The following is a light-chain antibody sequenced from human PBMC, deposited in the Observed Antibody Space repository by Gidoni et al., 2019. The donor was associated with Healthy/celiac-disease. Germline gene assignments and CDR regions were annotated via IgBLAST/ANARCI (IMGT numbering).Light chain of an antibody. CDR1: SNNVGNQG. J-gene: IGLJ2*01. V-gene: IGLV10-54*04. CDR2: RNN. Sequence: QAGLTQPPSVSKGLRQTATLTCTGNSNNVGNQGAAWLQQHQGHPPKLLSYRNNNRPSGISERFSASRSGNTASLTITGLQPEDEADYDCSAWDSSLSVVVFGGGTKLTVL. CDR3: SAWDSSLSVVV.